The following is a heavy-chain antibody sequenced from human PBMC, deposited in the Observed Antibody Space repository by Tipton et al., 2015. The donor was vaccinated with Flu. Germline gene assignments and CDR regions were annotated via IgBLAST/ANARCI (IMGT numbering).Heavy chain of an antibody. CDR3: ARHTHYDFMDV. V-gene: IGHV4-59*07. Sequence: TLSLTCTVSGGSISSYYWSWIRQPPGKGLEWIGYIYYSGSTNYNPSLKSRVTISVDTSKNQFSLKLSSVTTADTAVYYCARHTHYDFMDVWGKGTTVTVSS. J-gene: IGHJ6*04. CDR2: IYYSGST. CDR1: GGSISSYY. D-gene: IGHD3-3*01.